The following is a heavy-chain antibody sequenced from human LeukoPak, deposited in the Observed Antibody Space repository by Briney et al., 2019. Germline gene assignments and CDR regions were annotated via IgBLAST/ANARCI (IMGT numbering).Heavy chain of an antibody. CDR1: GGSISSYY. D-gene: IGHD3-3*01. Sequence: PSETLSLTCTVSGGSISSYYWSWIRQPPGKGLEWIGYIYESGSTNYNPTLKSRVTISVDTSKNQFSLKLSSVTAADTAVYYCARGPLFPYYDFWSGYYDYWGQGTLVTVSS. J-gene: IGHJ4*02. V-gene: IGHV4-59*01. CDR3: ARGPLFPYYDFWSGYYDY. CDR2: IYESGST.